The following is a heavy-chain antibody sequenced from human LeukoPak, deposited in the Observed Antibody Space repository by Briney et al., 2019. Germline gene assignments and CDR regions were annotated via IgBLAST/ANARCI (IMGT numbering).Heavy chain of an antibody. CDR1: AFTFSNYG. CDR2: IRYDGSNK. CDR3: AKDFDGSTWFGRNYMDV. V-gene: IGHV3-30*02. D-gene: IGHD6-13*01. J-gene: IGHJ6*03. Sequence: PGGSLRLSCAASAFTFSNYGMHWVRQAPGKGLEWVAFIRYDGSNKYYADSVKGRFTISRDNSKNTLYLQMNSLGAEDTAVYYCAKDFDGSTWFGRNYMDVWGKGTTVTVSS.